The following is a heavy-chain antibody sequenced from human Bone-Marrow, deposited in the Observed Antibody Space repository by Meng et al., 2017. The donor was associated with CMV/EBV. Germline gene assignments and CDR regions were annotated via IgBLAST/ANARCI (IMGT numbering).Heavy chain of an antibody. D-gene: IGHD6-6*01. CDR1: GFTFSSYG. Sequence: GESLKISCAASGFTFSSYGMHWVRQAPGKGLEWVANIKQDGSEKYYVDSVKGRFTISRDNAKNSLYLQMNSLRAEDTAVYYCARLAAQDYYYYYGMDVWGQGTTVTVSS. J-gene: IGHJ6*02. CDR2: IKQDGSEK. V-gene: IGHV3-7*01. CDR3: ARLAAQDYYYYYGMDV.